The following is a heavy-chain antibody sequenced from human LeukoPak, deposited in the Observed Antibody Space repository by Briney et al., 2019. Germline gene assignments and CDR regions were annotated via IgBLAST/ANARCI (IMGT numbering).Heavy chain of an antibody. D-gene: IGHD2-2*01. CDR2: INPSGGST. CDR3: ARPAGYCSSTSCYLRY. V-gene: IGHV1-46*01. CDR1: GYTFTSYY. Sequence: ASVKVSCKASGYTFTSYYMHWVRQAPGQGLEWMGIINPSGGSTSYAQKFQGRVTMTRDMSTSTVYMELSSLRSEDTAVYYCARPAGYCSSTSCYLRYWGQGTLVTVSS. J-gene: IGHJ4*02.